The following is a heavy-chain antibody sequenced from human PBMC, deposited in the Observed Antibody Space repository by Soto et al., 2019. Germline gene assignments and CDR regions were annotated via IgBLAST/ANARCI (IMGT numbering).Heavy chain of an antibody. J-gene: IGHJ4*02. CDR1: GDSVSSNSVA. D-gene: IGHD1-26*01. V-gene: IGHV6-1*01. CDR2: TYYKSKWYN. Sequence: SQTLSLTCAISGDSVSSNSVASNWIRQSPSRGLEWLGRTYYKSKWYNDYAVSVKSRITINPDTSKNQFSLQLNSVTPEDTAVYYCARDTPAKGSYFDYWGQGTLVTVSS. CDR3: ARDTPAKGSYFDY.